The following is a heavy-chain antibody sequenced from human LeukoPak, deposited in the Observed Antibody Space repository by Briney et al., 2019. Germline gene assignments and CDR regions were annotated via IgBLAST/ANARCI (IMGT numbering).Heavy chain of an antibody. D-gene: IGHD3-10*01. V-gene: IGHV4-59*01. CDR3: AGDPAPGDL. CDR2: IYYSGST. J-gene: IGHJ2*01. Sequence: SETLSFTCTVSGGSISSYYWSWIRQPPGKGLEWIGYIYYSGSTNYNPSLKSRVTISVDTSKNQFSLKLSSVTAADTAVYYCAGDPAPGDLWGRGTLVTVSS. CDR1: GGSISSYY.